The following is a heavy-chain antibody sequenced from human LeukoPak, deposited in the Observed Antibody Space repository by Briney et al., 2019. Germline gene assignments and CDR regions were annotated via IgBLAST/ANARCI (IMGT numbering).Heavy chain of an antibody. V-gene: IGHV3-48*03. Sequence: GGSLRLSCAASGFTFSSYEMNWVRQAPGKGLEWVSYISSSGSTIYYADSVKGRFTISRDNAKNSLYLQMNSLRAEDTAVYYCARGSHYGSGTHFNGMDVWGQGTTVTVSS. CDR1: GFTFSSYE. CDR2: ISSSGSTI. D-gene: IGHD3-10*01. CDR3: ARGSHYGSGTHFNGMDV. J-gene: IGHJ6*02.